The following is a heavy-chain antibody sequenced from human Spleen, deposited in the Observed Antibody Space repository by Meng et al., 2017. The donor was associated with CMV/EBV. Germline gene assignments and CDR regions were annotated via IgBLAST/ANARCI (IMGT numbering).Heavy chain of an antibody. D-gene: IGHD6-13*01. CDR2: INHSGST. CDR1: VCSFSGYF. V-gene: IGHV4-34*01. CDR3: ARGQQLVRHWFDP. Sequence: CAVYVCSFSGYFWSWIRQPPGKGLEWIADINHSGSTTSNPSLKSRVTMSVDTSKNQFSLRLSSVTAADTAVYFCARGQQLVRHWFDPWGQGTLVTVSS. J-gene: IGHJ5*02.